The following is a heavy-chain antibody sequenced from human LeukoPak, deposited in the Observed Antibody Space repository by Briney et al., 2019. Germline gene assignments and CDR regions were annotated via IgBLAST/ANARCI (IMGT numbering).Heavy chain of an antibody. CDR1: GYTFTTYD. J-gene: IGHJ4*02. Sequence: ASVKVSCKGSGYTFTTYDINWVRQATGQGPELMGWMNPNSGNTDYAQKFQGRVTMTRNTSITTAFMELNNLRSEDTAVYYCARGPPEHPQGYWGQGTLVTVSS. CDR3: ARGPPEHPQGY. CDR2: MNPNSGNT. D-gene: IGHD1-14*01. V-gene: IGHV1-8*01.